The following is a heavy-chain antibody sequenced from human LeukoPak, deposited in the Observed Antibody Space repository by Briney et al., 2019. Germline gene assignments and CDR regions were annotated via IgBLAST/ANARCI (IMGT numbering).Heavy chain of an antibody. V-gene: IGHV4-4*07. Sequence: SQTLSLTCTVSGGSIGRYYWSWIRQPAGEGLEWIGRIYTSGGTNYNPPLKSRVTMSVDTSKNQFSLKLSSVTGADTAVYYCARKPPDDYGDYSWFDPWGQGTLVTVSS. CDR2: IYTSGGT. CDR3: ARKPPDDYGDYSWFDP. D-gene: IGHD4-17*01. J-gene: IGHJ5*02. CDR1: GGSIGRYY.